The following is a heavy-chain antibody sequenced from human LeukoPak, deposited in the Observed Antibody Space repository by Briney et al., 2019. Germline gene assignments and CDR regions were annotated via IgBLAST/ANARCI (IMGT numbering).Heavy chain of an antibody. CDR2: INPNNGGT. CDR3: ARGEGSSWFDS. V-gene: IGHV1-2*02. CDR1: GYTFTTYY. D-gene: IGHD6-13*01. Sequence: ASVNVSCKASGYTFTTYYIHWVRQAPGQGLEWMGWINPNNGGTYYTQKFQGRVTMIRDTSISTAYMEVNRLTYDDTAVYYCARGEGSSWFDSWGQGTLVTVSS. J-gene: IGHJ5*01.